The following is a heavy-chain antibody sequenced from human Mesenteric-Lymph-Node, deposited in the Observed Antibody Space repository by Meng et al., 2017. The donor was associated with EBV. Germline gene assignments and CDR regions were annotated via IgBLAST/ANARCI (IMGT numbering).Heavy chain of an antibody. CDR1: GFRFSDYY. J-gene: IGHJ5*01. CDR2: ISSSSDSI. V-gene: IGHV3-11*01. CDR3: VKTGIAVAGALDS. D-gene: IGHD6-19*01. Sequence: QGQRGGSGGGFVKPGGSLRRSCGACGFRFSDYYMSWSRQAPGKGLEWVSYISSSSDSIKYADSVKGRFTTSRDNAENSLYLQMNSLRAEDTAVYYCVKTGIAVAGALDSWGRGTLVTVSS.